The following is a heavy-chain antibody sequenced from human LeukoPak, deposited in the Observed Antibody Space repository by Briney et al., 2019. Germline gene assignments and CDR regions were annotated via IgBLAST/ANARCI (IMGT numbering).Heavy chain of an antibody. CDR1: GGSISSGGYS. D-gene: IGHD3-3*01. CDR3: ARVKMKYYDFWSGLHGYFDY. J-gene: IGHJ4*02. V-gene: IGHV4-30-2*01. CDR2: IYHSGST. Sequence: PSETLSLTCAVSGGSISSGGYSWGWIRQPPGKGLEWIGYIYHSGSTYYNPSLKSRGTISVDRSKNQFSLKLSSVTAADTAVYYCARVKMKYYDFWSGLHGYFDYWGQGTLVTVSS.